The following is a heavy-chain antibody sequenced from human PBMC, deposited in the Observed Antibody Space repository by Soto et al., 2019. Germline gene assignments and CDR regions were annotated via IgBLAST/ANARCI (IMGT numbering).Heavy chain of an antibody. D-gene: IGHD4-17*01. CDR3: ARDRGYGDYNWFAP. Sequence: QVQLQESGPGLVKPSETLSLTCTVSGGSISSYYWSWIRQPAGKGLEWIGRIYTSGSTNYNPSLKSRVAMSVDTSKNQFSLKLSSVTAADTAVYYCARDRGYGDYNWFAPWGQGTLVTVSS. V-gene: IGHV4-4*07. CDR1: GGSISSYY. CDR2: IYTSGST. J-gene: IGHJ5*02.